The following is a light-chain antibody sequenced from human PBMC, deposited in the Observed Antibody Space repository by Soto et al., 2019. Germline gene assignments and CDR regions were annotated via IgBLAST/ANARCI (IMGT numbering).Light chain of an antibody. J-gene: IGLJ1*01. CDR1: SSDVGIYNY. CDR3: AAWDDILNGYV. CDR2: EVT. Sequence: QSVLTQPASVSGSAGQSIAISCTGSSSDVGIYNYVSWYQQHPGKVPKLIIYEVTSRPSGVSIRFSGSKSGNTASLTISGLQPEDEADYYCAAWDDILNGYVFGGGTKVTVL. V-gene: IGLV2-14*01.